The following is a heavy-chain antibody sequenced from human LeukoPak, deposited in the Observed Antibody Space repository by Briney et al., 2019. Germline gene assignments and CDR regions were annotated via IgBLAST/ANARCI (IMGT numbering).Heavy chain of an antibody. J-gene: IGHJ5*02. CDR3: AGDSGTTGEVKFDP. D-gene: IGHD3-10*01. V-gene: IGHV4-4*07. Sequence: SETLSLTCTVSGGSINSYWSWIRQPAGKGLEWIGRISGSGTITYNPALQSRLSISIDTSKNQFSLKLMSVTAADTAVYYCAGDSGTTGEVKFDPWGQGTLVTVSS. CDR1: GGSINSY. CDR2: ISGSGTI.